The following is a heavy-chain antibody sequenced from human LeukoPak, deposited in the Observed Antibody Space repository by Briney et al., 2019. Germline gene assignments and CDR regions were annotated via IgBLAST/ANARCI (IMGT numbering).Heavy chain of an antibody. D-gene: IGHD2-15*01. CDR1: GYKFTDYG. Sequence: ASVKVSCKASGYKFTDYGFSWVRQAPGRGLEWMGTINPSGGSTGYAQKFQGRVTMTRDTSTSTVYMELSSLRSEDTAVYYCAREGGGGIDIEPSFDYWGQGTLVTVSS. J-gene: IGHJ4*02. V-gene: IGHV1-46*01. CDR3: AREGGGGIDIEPSFDY. CDR2: INPSGGST.